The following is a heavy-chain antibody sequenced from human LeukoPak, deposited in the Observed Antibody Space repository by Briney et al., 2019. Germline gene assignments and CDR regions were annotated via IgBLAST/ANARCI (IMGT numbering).Heavy chain of an antibody. J-gene: IGHJ4*02. CDR1: GFTFSSYA. D-gene: IGHD2-2*01. CDR2: ISGSGGST. V-gene: IGHV3-23*01. CDR3: AKDKDIVVVPAAPYFDY. Sequence: PGGSLRLSCAASGFTFSSYAMSWVRQAPGKGLEWVSAISGSGGSTYYADSVKGRFTISRDNSKNTLYLQMNSLRAEDTAVYYCAKDKDIVVVPAAPYFDYWGQGTLVTVSS.